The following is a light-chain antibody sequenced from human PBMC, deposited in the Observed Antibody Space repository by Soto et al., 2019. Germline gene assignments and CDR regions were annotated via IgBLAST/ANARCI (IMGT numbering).Light chain of an antibody. CDR3: SSYTSSSTYV. J-gene: IGLJ1*01. CDR2: DVS. V-gene: IGLV2-14*01. CDR1: SSDVCGYNY. Sequence: LTQPASVSGSPGQSITISCTGTSSDVCGYNYVSWYQQHPGKAPKLMIYDVSNRPSGVSNRFSGSKSGNTASLTISGLQAEDEADYYCSSYTSSSTYVFGTGTKVTVL.